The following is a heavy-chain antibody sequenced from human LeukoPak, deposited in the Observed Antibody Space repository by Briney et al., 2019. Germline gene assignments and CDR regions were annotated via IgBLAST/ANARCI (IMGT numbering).Heavy chain of an antibody. V-gene: IGHV1-46*01. CDR1: GCTFTSYY. D-gene: IGHD4/OR15-4a*01. CDR2: INPSGGST. J-gene: IGHJ4*02. Sequence: ASVKVSCTASGCTFTSYYMHWVRQAPGQGLEWMGIINPSGGSTSYAQKFQGRVTMTRDMSTSTVYMELSSLRAEDTAVYYCARRAGAYSHPYDYWGQGTLVTVSS. CDR3: ARRAGAYSHPYDY.